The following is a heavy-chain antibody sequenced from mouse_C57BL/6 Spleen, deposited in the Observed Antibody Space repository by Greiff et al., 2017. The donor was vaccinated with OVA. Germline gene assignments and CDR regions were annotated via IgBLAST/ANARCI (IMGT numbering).Heavy chain of an antibody. V-gene: IGHV2-2*01. J-gene: IGHJ1*03. Sequence: QVQLKESGPGLVQPSQSLSITCTVSGFSLTSYGVHWVRQSPGKGLEWLGVIWSGGSTDYNAAFISRLSISKDNSKSQVFFKMNSLQADDTAIYYCARNGRLPWYFDVWGTGTTVTVSS. D-gene: IGHD2-2*01. CDR3: ARNGRLPWYFDV. CDR2: IWSGGST. CDR1: GFSLTSYG.